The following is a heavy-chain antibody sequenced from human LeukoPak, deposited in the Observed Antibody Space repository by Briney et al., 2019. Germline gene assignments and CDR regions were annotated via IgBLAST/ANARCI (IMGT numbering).Heavy chain of an antibody. Sequence: PGGSLRLSCAASGFTFSSYSMTWVRQAPGKGLEWVSSISSSSSYIYYADSVKGRFTISRDNAKNSLYLQMNSLRAEDTAVYYCARDGYYYDSSGYLAYWGQGTLVTVSS. V-gene: IGHV3-21*01. D-gene: IGHD3-22*01. CDR3: ARDGYYYDSSGYLAY. CDR2: ISSSSSYI. CDR1: GFTFSSYS. J-gene: IGHJ4*02.